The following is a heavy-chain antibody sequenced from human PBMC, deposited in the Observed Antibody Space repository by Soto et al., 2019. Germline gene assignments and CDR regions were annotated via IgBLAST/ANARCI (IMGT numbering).Heavy chain of an antibody. Sequence: GGSLRLSCAASGFTFSSYAMSWVRQAPGKGLEWVSAISGSGGSTYYADSVKGRFTISRDNSKNTLYLQMNSLRAEDTAVYYCAKDPVPPGGWEVNYFDYWGQGTLVTVSS. D-gene: IGHD1-26*01. CDR1: GFTFSSYA. J-gene: IGHJ4*02. V-gene: IGHV3-23*01. CDR2: ISGSGGST. CDR3: AKDPVPPGGWEVNYFDY.